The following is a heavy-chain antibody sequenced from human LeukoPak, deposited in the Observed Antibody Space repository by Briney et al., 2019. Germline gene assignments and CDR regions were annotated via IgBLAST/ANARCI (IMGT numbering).Heavy chain of an antibody. V-gene: IGHV1-2*02. CDR2: INPNSGGT. J-gene: IGHJ2*01. CDR3: AREKDIVVVTADWYFDL. Sequence: GASVKVSCKASGYTFTGYYMHWVRQAPGQGLEWMGWINPNSGGTNYAQKFQGRVTMTRDTSISTAYMELSRLRSDDTAVYYCAREKDIVVVTADWYFDLWGRGTLVTVSS. CDR1: GYTFTGYY. D-gene: IGHD2-21*02.